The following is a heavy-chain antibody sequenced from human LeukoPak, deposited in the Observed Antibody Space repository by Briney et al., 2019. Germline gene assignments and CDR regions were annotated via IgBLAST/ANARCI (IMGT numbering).Heavy chain of an antibody. V-gene: IGHV3-23*01. CDR1: RFTFNSNA. CDR2: INGSGGST. Sequence: GGSLRRSCAASRFTFNSNAMSWLRQAPGKGLQWFSAINGSGGSTYYADSVKGRFTISRDNSKNTLYLQMNSLRAEDTAVYYCARDTRLYYFDSSDFDYWGQGTLVTVSS. CDR3: ARDTRLYYFDSSDFDY. J-gene: IGHJ4*02. D-gene: IGHD3-22*01.